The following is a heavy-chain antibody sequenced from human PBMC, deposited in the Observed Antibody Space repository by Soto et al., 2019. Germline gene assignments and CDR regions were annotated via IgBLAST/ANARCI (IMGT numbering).Heavy chain of an antibody. V-gene: IGHV2-5*02. CDR2: VYWDDDK. CDR3: AHCRGGVASF. D-gene: IGHD2-2*01. J-gene: IGHJ4*02. Sequence: QITLNESGPTLVKPTQTLTLTCTFSGFSLSTRDVGVGWIRQPPGEALEWLGVVYWDDDKTYSPSLKSRLTITKDTSKTQVVLRMPKMDPVDTATYYCAHCRGGVASFWGQGTLVTVSS. CDR1: GFSLSTRDVG.